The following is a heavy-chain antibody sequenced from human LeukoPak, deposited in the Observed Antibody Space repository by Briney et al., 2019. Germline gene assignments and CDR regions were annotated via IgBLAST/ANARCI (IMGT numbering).Heavy chain of an antibody. D-gene: IGHD3-22*01. CDR3: ARGRSWYYDSSGYYYDY. J-gene: IGHJ4*02. CDR1: GFTFSSYS. V-gene: IGHV3-21*01. Sequence: GGSPRLSCAASGFTFSSYSMNWVRQAPGKGLEWVSSISSSSSYIYYADSVKGRFTISRDNAKNSLYLQMNSLRAEDTAVYYCARGRSWYYDSSGYYYDYWGQGTLVTVSS. CDR2: ISSSSSYI.